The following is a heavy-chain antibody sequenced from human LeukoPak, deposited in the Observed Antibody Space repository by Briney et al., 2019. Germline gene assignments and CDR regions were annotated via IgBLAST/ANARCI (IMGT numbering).Heavy chain of an antibody. D-gene: IGHD6-13*01. V-gene: IGHV1-2*02. CDR3: ARLIAADEISDAFDI. J-gene: IGHJ3*02. CDR2: INPNSGGT. Sequence: ASVKVSCKASGYTFTGYYMYWVRQAPGQWLEWMGWINPNSGGTNYAQKFQGRVTMTRDTSISTAYMELSRLRSDDTAVYYCARLIAADEISDAFDIWGQGTMVTVSS. CDR1: GYTFTGYY.